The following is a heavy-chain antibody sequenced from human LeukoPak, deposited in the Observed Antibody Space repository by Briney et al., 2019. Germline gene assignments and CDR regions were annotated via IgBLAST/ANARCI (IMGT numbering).Heavy chain of an antibody. J-gene: IGHJ4*02. CDR2: INPNSGGT. V-gene: IGHV1-2*06. CDR3: ARVGRESYSSYIAVAGHRIDY. CDR1: GYTFTGYY. Sequence: GASVKVSCKASGYTFTGYYMHWVRQAPGQGLEWMGRINPNSGGTNYAQKFQGRVTMTRDTSISTAYMELSRLRSDDTAVYYCARVGRESYSSYIAVAGHRIDYSGQGTLVTVSS. D-gene: IGHD6-19*01.